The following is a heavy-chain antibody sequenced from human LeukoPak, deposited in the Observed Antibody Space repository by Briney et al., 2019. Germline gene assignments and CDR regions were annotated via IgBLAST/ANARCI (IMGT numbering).Heavy chain of an antibody. V-gene: IGHV1-2*02. D-gene: IGHD3-22*01. CDR2: INPNSGGT. J-gene: IGHJ3*02. Sequence: ASVKVSCKASGYTFTGYYMHWVRQAPGQGLEWMGWINPNSGGTNYAQKFQGRVTMTRDTSISTAYMELSRLRSDDTAVYYCARDGGYYYDSSGYFIWGQGTMVIVSS. CDR1: GYTFTGYY. CDR3: ARDGGYYYDSSGYFI.